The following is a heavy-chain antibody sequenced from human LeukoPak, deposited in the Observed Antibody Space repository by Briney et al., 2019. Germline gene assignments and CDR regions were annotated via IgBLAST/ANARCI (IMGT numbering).Heavy chain of an antibody. CDR1: GFTVSSNY. D-gene: IGHD3-3*01. J-gene: IGHJ4*02. Sequence: GGSLRPSCAASGFTVSSNYMSWVRQAPGKGLEWVSVIYSGGSTYYADSVKGRFTISRDNSKNTLYLQMNSLRAEDTAVYYCAGLRITIFGVVHYWGQGTLVTVSS. V-gene: IGHV3-53*01. CDR2: IYSGGST. CDR3: AGLRITIFGVVHY.